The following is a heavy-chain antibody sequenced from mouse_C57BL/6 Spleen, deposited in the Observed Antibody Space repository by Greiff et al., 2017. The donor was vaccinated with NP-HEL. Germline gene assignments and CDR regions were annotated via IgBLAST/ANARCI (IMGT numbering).Heavy chain of an antibody. J-gene: IGHJ1*03. V-gene: IGHV1-15*01. CDR1: GYPFTDYE. D-gene: IGHD4-1*01. Sequence: QVQLQQSGAELVRPGASVTLSCKASGYPFTDYEMHWVKQTPVHGLEWIGAIDPETGGTAYNQKFKGKAILTADKSSSTAYMELRSLTSEDSAVYYCTRGGLGQGYFDVWGTGTTVTVSS. CDR3: TRGGLGQGYFDV. CDR2: IDPETGGT.